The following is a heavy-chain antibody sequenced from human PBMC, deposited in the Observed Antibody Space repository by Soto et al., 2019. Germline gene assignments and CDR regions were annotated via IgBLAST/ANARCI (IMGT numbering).Heavy chain of an antibody. CDR1: GFTFSSYA. J-gene: IGHJ6*02. D-gene: IGHD3-3*01. CDR2: ISYDGSNK. Sequence: LRLSFAASGFTFSSYAMHWVRQAPGKGLEWVAVISYDGSNKYYADSVKGRFTISRDNSKNTLYLQMNSLRAEDTAVYYCARVRSDFWSGYYPFYYYYYGMDVWGQGTTVTVSS. CDR3: ARVRSDFWSGYYPFYYYYYGMDV. V-gene: IGHV3-30-3*01.